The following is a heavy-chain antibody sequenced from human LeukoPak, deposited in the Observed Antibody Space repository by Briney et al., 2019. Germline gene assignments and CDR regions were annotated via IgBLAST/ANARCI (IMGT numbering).Heavy chain of an antibody. CDR3: ARDEGRTYYYDSSGYQTDY. CDR1: GFTFSSYS. D-gene: IGHD3-22*01. Sequence: GGSLRLSCAASGFTFSSYSMNWVRQAPGKGLEWVSSISSSSSYIYYADSVKGRFTIPRDNAKNSLYLQMNSLRAEDTAVYYCARDEGRTYYYDSSGYQTDYWGQGTLVTVSS. J-gene: IGHJ4*02. CDR2: ISSSSSYI. V-gene: IGHV3-21*01.